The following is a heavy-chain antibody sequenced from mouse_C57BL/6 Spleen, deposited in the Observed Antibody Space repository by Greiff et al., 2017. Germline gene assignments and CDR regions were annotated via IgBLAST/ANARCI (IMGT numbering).Heavy chain of an antibody. CDR1: GYAFSSSW. V-gene: IGHV1-82*01. CDR3: ARQGTVESLYWYFDV. D-gene: IGHD1-1*01. Sequence: QVQLKESGPELVKPGASVKISCKASGYAFSSSWMNWVKQRPGKGLERIGRFYPGDGDTNYNGKFKGKATLTAEQSSSTAYMQFSSLTSEDSAVYFCARQGTVESLYWYFDVWGTGTTVTVSS. J-gene: IGHJ1*03. CDR2: FYPGDGDT.